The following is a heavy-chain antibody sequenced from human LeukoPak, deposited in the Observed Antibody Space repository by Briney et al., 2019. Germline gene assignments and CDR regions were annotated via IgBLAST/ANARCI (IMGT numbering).Heavy chain of an antibody. D-gene: IGHD2-21*01. CDR1: GFTFSSYA. V-gene: IGHV3-30*04. CDR3: TRVGIAIIGTDPVDY. J-gene: IGHJ4*02. Sequence: GRSLRLSCAASGFTFSSYAMHWVRQAPGKGLEWVAVISYDGSNKYYADSVKGRFTISRDNSKNTLYLQMNSLRAEDTAVYYCTRVGIAIIGTDPVDYWGQGTLVTVSS. CDR2: ISYDGSNK.